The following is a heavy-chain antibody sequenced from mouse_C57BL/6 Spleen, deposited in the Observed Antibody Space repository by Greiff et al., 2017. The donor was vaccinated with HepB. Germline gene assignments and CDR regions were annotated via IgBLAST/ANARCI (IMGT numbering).Heavy chain of an antibody. V-gene: IGHV1-15*01. CDR3: TRRRYYGSWEY. D-gene: IGHD1-1*01. Sequence: QVQLQQSGAELVRPGASVTLSCKASGYTFTDYEMHWVKQTPVHGLEWIGAIDPETGGTAYNQKFKGKAILTADKSSSTAYMELRSLTSEDSAVYYCTRRRYYGSWEYWGQGTTLTVSS. CDR2: IDPETGGT. J-gene: IGHJ2*01. CDR1: GYTFTDYE.